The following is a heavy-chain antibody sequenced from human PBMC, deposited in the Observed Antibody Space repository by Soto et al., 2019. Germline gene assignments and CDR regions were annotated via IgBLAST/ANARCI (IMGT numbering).Heavy chain of an antibody. Sequence: PGGSLRLSCAASGFTFSSYSMNWVRQAPGKGLEWVSSISSSSTIYYADSVKGRFTISRDNAKNSLYLQMNSLRAEDTAVYYCARDLLGYCSSTSYYYYYGMDVWGQGTTVTVSS. J-gene: IGHJ6*02. V-gene: IGHV3-48*04. CDR3: ARDLLGYCSSTSYYYYYGMDV. CDR1: GFTFSSYS. D-gene: IGHD2-2*01. CDR2: ISSSSTI.